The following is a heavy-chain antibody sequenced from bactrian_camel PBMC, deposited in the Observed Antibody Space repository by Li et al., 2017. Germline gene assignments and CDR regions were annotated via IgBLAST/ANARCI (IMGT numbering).Heavy chain of an antibody. V-gene: IGHV3S55*01. CDR3: AATSLWSGSDSVSSQPRYYNY. D-gene: IGHD2*01. J-gene: IGHJ4*01. CDR1: GFSFGSSC. CDR2: ITTNGVA. Sequence: QVQLVESGGGSVHAGGSLRLSCAASGFSFGSSCMGWFRQVLGDEREGVATITTNGVARYADSVQGRFSISRDNAKNTLYLQLNSLKPEDTAMYSCAATSLWSGSDSVSSQPRYYNYWGQGTQVTVS.